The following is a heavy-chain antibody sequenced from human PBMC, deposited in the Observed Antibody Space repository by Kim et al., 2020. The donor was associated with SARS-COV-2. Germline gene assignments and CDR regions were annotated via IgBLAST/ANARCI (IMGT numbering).Heavy chain of an antibody. CDR2: IKSKTDGGTT. CDR1: GFTFSNAW. Sequence: GGSLRLSCAASGFTFSNAWMSWVRQAPGKGLEWVGRIKSKTDGGTTDYAAPVKGRFTISRDDSKNTLYLQMNSLKTEDTAVYYCTTAGGYSSSWYYFDYWGQGTLVTVSS. CDR3: TTAGGYSSSWYYFDY. D-gene: IGHD6-13*01. J-gene: IGHJ4*02. V-gene: IGHV3-15*01.